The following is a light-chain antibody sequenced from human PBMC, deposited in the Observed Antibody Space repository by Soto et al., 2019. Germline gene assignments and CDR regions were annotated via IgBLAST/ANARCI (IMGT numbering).Light chain of an antibody. Sequence: DIQMTQSPSSLSASVGDRVTITCRASESIARHLNWYQQKPGKDPKLLIYAASSLQNGVPSRFRGGGSGTDFTLTISNLQPEDFATYYCQQSYSALSITFGQGTRLEIK. J-gene: IGKJ5*01. V-gene: IGKV1-39*01. CDR2: AAS. CDR3: QQSYSALSIT. CDR1: ESIARH.